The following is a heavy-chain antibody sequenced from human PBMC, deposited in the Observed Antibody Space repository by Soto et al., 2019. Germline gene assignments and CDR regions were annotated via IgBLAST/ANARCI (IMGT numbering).Heavy chain of an antibody. V-gene: IGHV3-30*18. CDR1: GFTFSSYG. Sequence: GGSLRLSCAASGFTFSSYGMHWVRQAPGKGLEWVAVISYDGSNKYYADSVKGRFTISRDSSKNTLYLQMNSLRAEDTAVYYCAKSLSKDYYDSSGYYYGSYYYYGMDVWGQGTTVTVSS. D-gene: IGHD3-22*01. CDR3: AKSLSKDYYDSSGYYYGSYYYYGMDV. J-gene: IGHJ6*02. CDR2: ISYDGSNK.